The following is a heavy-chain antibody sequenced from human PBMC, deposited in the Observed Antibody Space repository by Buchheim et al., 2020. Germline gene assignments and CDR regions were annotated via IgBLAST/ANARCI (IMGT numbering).Heavy chain of an antibody. V-gene: IGHV3-23*01. CDR1: GFTFVSYA. CDR2: ISTGAGTT. CDR3: VKGRVTIRPVTDD. D-gene: IGHD3-10*01. Sequence: EMQLLESGGGLVQPGGSLRLSCEASGFTFVSYAMTWVRQAPGKGLEWVSVISTGAGTTYYAESVKGRFTISRDNSKNTLYLQMNSLRAEDTAVYFCVKGRVTIRPVTDDWGQGTL. J-gene: IGHJ4*02.